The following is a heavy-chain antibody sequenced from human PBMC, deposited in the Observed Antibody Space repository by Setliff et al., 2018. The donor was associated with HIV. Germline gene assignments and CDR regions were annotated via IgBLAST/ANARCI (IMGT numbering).Heavy chain of an antibody. J-gene: IGHJ4*02. CDR3: ARDVARFDYDTGGYYVSHFDY. Sequence: LSLTCTVSGGSISNYYWSWIRQPPGKGLEWVGCISNTGNTKYNPSLKSRVTISVDTSKNQFSVRLTSVTAADTAVYFCARDVARFDYDTGGYYVSHFDYWGQGTQVTVSS. V-gene: IGHV4-59*01. CDR2: ISNTGNT. D-gene: IGHD3-22*01. CDR1: GGSISNYY.